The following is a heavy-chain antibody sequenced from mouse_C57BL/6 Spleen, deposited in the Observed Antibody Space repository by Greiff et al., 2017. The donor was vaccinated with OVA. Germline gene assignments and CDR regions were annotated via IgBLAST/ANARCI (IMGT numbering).Heavy chain of an antibody. CDR2: IDPETGGT. V-gene: IGHV1-15*01. D-gene: IGHD2-1*01. CDR3: TSWRGNYVRYYAMDY. CDR1: GYTFTDYE. J-gene: IGHJ4*01. Sequence: QVQLQQSGAELVRPGASVTLSCKASGYTFTDYEMHWVKQTPVHGLEWIGAIDPETGGTAYNQKFKGKAILTADKSSSTAYMELRSLTSEDSAVYYCTSWRGNYVRYYAMDYWGQGTSVTVSS.